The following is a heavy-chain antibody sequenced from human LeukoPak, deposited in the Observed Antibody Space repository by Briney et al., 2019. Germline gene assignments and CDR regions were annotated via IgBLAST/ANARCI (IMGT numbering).Heavy chain of an antibody. CDR3: ATAMDWGSRWYFDF. V-gene: IGHV4-59*01. Sequence: SETLSLTCTVSGASINNYYWNWIRQPPGKGLEWLGYISYSGSTNYSPSLRSRVSMSLDTSKNQSSLRLNSVTAADTAVYYCATAMDWGSRWYFDFWGRGTLVTVSS. D-gene: IGHD3/OR15-3a*01. CDR1: GASINNYY. J-gene: IGHJ2*01. CDR2: ISYSGST.